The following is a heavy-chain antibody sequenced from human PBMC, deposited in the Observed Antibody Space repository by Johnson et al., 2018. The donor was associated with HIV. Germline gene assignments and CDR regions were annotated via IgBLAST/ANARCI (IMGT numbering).Heavy chain of an antibody. CDR2: ISYDGSNK. J-gene: IGHJ3*02. Sequence: QVQLVESGGGVVQPRRSLRLSCAASGFAFSGYALHWVRQAPGKGLEWVAVISYDGSNKYYADSVKGRFTISRDNSKNTLYLQMNSLRAEDTAVYYCAKDRGGYYVRSGYGAFDIWGQGTMVTVSS. D-gene: IGHD3-22*01. V-gene: IGHV3-30*04. CDR1: GFAFSGYA. CDR3: AKDRGGYYVRSGYGAFDI.